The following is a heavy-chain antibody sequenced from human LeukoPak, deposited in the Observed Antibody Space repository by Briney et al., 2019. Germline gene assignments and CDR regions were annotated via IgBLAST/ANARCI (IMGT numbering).Heavy chain of an antibody. CDR1: GGSISSYY. V-gene: IGHV4-59*01. D-gene: IGHD2-21*01. Sequence: SETLSLTCTVSGGSISSYYWSWIRQPPGKGLEWIGYIYYSGSTNYNPSLKSRVTISVDTSKNQFSLKLSSVTAADAAVYFCAKAPVTSCRGAYCYPFDSWGQGTLVTVSS. J-gene: IGHJ4*02. CDR2: IYYSGST. CDR3: AKAPVTSCRGAYCYPFDS.